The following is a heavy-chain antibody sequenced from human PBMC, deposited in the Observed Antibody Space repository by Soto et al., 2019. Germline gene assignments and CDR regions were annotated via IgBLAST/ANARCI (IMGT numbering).Heavy chain of an antibody. V-gene: IGHV4-59*01. J-gene: IGHJ6*02. CDR2: IYYSGST. CDR1: GGSIRSYY. Sequence: PSETLSLTCTVSGGSIRSYYWSWIRQPPGKGLEWIGYIYYSGSTNYNPSLKGRVTISVDTSKNQFSLKLSSVTAADTAVYYCARDLLAVRGVKNYYYGMDVWGQGTTVTVSS. CDR3: ARDLLAVRGVKNYYYGMDV. D-gene: IGHD3-10*01.